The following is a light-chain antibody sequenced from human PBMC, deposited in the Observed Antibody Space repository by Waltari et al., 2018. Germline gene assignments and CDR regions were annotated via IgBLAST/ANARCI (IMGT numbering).Light chain of an antibody. CDR3: QQSHSVPYT. CDR1: QDINRN. CDR2: GAS. V-gene: IGKV1-39*01. Sequence: DIQITQSQSSLSPSVGNRIIIPCRASQDINRNLNWYPKQVGKAPKLLIYGASNLQSGVPSRFSGSGSETDYTLIISSLQPEDSAIYFCQQSHSVPYTFGQETKLVIK. J-gene: IGKJ2*01.